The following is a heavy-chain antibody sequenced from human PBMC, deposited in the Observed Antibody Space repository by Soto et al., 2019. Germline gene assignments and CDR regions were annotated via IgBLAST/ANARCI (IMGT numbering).Heavy chain of an antibody. CDR2: ISYDGSNK. J-gene: IGHJ6*02. D-gene: IGHD5-18*01. CDR1: GVTFSSYG. V-gene: IGHV3-30*18. CDR3: AKDSGYSYGSYYYGMDV. Sequence: PGGSLRLSCAASGVTFSSYGMDWVRQAPGKGLEWVAVISYDGSNKYYADSVKGRFTISRDNSKNTLYLQMNSLRAEDTAVYYRAKDSGYSYGSYYYGMDVWGQGT.